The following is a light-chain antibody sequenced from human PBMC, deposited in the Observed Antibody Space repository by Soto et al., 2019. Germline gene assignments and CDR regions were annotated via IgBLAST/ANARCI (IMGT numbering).Light chain of an antibody. CDR3: NARTSANTYV. V-gene: IGLV2-14*01. CDR1: RSDIGNYNR. CDR2: AVA. J-gene: IGLJ1*01. Sequence: QSALTQPASVSGSPGQSITISCTGTRSDIGNYNRVSWYQQHPGKAPKLMIYAVADRPSGVPNRFSGSKSGNTASLTISGLQADDEADYYCNARTSANTYVLGTGKKVTV.